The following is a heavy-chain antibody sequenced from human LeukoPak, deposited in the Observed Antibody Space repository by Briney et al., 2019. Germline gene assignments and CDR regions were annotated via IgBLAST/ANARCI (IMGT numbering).Heavy chain of an antibody. CDR1: GGSISSSSYY. D-gene: IGHD1-26*01. CDR2: IYYSGST. Sequence: ASETLSLTCTVSGGSISSSSYYWGWIRQPPGKGLEWIGSIYYSGSTYYNPSLKSRVTISVDTSKNQFSLKLSSVTAADTAVYYCARPLATRIAFDIWGQGTMVTVSS. V-gene: IGHV4-39*01. J-gene: IGHJ3*02. CDR3: ARPLATRIAFDI.